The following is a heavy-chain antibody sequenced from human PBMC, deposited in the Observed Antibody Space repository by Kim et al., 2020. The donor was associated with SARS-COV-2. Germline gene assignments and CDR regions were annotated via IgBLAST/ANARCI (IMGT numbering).Heavy chain of an antibody. Sequence: GGSLRLSCAASGFTFDDYAMHWVRQAPGKGLEWVSGISWNSGSIGYADSVKGRFTISRDNAKNSLYLQMNSLRAEDTALYYCAKGGHDFWSGYDYWGQGTLVTVSS. D-gene: IGHD3-3*01. CDR3: AKGGHDFWSGYDY. CDR1: GFTFDDYA. J-gene: IGHJ4*02. CDR2: ISWNSGSI. V-gene: IGHV3-9*01.